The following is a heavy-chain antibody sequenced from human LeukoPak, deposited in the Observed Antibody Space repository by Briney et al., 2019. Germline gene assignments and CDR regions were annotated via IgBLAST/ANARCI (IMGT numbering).Heavy chain of an antibody. D-gene: IGHD2-15*01. CDR3: ARDPYCSGGSCYSSGWFDY. Sequence: GGSLRLYCAASGFAFSTYDMNWVRQAPGKGLEWVSSISSSGNYIYYADSVKGRFTISRDNAKNSLYLQMNSLRAEDTAVYYCARDPYCSGGSCYSSGWFDYWGQGTLVTVSS. J-gene: IGHJ4*02. CDR2: ISSSGNYI. CDR1: GFAFSTYD. V-gene: IGHV3-21*01.